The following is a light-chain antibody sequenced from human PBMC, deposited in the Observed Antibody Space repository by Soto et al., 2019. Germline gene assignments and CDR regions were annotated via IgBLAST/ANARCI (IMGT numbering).Light chain of an antibody. Sequence: EIVLTQSPGTLSVSPGERATLSCRASQSVSSNLAWFQQKPGQAPRLLIYGASTRATGIPARFSGSGSGTDFTLTISSLQSEDFAVYYCQQYNYWPPYTFGQGTKLEIK. CDR2: GAS. J-gene: IGKJ2*01. V-gene: IGKV3-15*01. CDR3: QQYNYWPPYT. CDR1: QSVSSN.